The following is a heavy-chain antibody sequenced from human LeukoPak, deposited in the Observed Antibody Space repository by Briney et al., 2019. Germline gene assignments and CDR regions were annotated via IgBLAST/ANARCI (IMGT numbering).Heavy chain of an antibody. D-gene: IGHD3-10*01. Sequence: ASVKVSCKASGYTFTTYYMHWVRQAPGQGLEWAGIINPSGGTTGHAQKFQGRLTMTRDTSTTTVYMELSSLRSEDTAVYYCARVRVRGLRTNAFDIWGQGTMVTVSS. CDR2: INPSGGTT. V-gene: IGHV1-46*01. CDR3: ARVRVRGLRTNAFDI. CDR1: GYTFTTYY. J-gene: IGHJ3*02.